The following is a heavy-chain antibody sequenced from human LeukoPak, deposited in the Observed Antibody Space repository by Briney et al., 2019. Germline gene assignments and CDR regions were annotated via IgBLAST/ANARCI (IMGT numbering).Heavy chain of an antibody. CDR2: IDYDSSHI. V-gene: IGHV3-21*01. CDR3: ARDAERYLRMGHYDY. CDR1: GFTFSSSA. Sequence: GGSLRLSCAGSGFTFSSSAMNWVRQVPGKGLEWVSSIDYDSSHIYYAASVRGRFSISRDNARDSVYLQMDSLRADDTAVYYGARDAERYLRMGHYDYWGQGTLVIVSS. J-gene: IGHJ4*02. D-gene: IGHD3-16*01.